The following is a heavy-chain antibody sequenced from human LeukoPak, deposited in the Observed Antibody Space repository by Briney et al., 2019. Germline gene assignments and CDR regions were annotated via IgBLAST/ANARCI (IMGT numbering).Heavy chain of an antibody. CDR3: AREGGPYRPLDY. CDR2: VHLSGRT. Sequence: SGTLSLTCGVSGSSISSTNWWTWVRQPPGEGLEWIGEVHLSGRTNYNPSLESRVTMSVDMSENHISLKLTSVTAADTAVYYCAREGGPYRPLDYSGQGTLVTVSS. CDR1: GSSISSTNW. V-gene: IGHV4-4*02. J-gene: IGHJ4*02.